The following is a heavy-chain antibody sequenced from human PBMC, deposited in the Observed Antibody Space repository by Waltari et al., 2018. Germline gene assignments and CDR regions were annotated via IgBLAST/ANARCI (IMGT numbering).Heavy chain of an antibody. J-gene: IGHJ4*02. Sequence: QVQLQESDPGLVKPSETLSLSCTVSGGSIINYYWSWIRQPPGQGLEWIGYVYYTGSTPYTPALRSRVTISGDTSKYQFSLKVTSVTPADTAVYYCARGEDRFDYWGQGTLVTVSS. CDR2: VYYTGST. V-gene: IGHV4-59*01. CDR3: ARGEDRFDY. CDR1: GGSIINYY.